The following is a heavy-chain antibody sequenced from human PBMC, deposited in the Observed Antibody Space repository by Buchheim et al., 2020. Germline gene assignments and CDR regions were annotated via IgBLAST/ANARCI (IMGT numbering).Heavy chain of an antibody. CDR1: GFTFSSYG. Sequence: QVQLVESGGGVVQPGRSLRLSCAASGFTFSSYGMHWVRQAPGKGLEWVAVIWYDGSNKYYADSVKGRFTISRDNSKNTLYLQMNSLRAEDTAVYYCARILTPNYYYYYMDVWGKGTT. CDR3: ARILTPNYYYYYMDV. J-gene: IGHJ6*03. CDR2: IWYDGSNK. V-gene: IGHV3-33*01.